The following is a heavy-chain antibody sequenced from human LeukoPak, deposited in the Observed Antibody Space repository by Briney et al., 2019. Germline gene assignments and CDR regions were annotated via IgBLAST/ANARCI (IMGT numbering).Heavy chain of an antibody. J-gene: IGHJ4*02. CDR2: IYNSGRP. CDR3: AGQLWFGELFFDY. D-gene: IGHD3-10*01. Sequence: SETLSLTCTVSGGSISSYYWSWIRQPPGKGMGWIGYIYNSGRPNYNPSLTSRVTISVATSTNQFSLKLSSVTAADTAVYFCAGQLWFGELFFDYWGQGTLVTVSS. V-gene: IGHV4-59*01. CDR1: GGSISSYY.